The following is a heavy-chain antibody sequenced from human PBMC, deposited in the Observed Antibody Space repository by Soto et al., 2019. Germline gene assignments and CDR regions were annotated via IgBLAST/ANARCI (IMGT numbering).Heavy chain of an antibody. CDR3: ARGGGSTKVDY. J-gene: IGHJ4*02. V-gene: IGHV4-31*03. CDR2: PSNSGST. D-gene: IGHD2-2*01. Sequence: QVQLQESGPGLVKPSQTLSLTCTVSGGSIPSSGYSWSWIRQHPGAGLEWLGFPSNSGSTSYNPSLKRRVTISVDTSSNQFALNLKSVTAADTAVYYCARGGGSTKVDYWGQGTLVTVSP. CDR1: GGSIPSSGYS.